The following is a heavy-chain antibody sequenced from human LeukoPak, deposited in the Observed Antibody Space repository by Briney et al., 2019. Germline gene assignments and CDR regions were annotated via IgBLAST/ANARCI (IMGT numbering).Heavy chain of an antibody. CDR3: VRVIYDSSAYYYDY. V-gene: IGHV3-64D*09. CDR2: ISSNGGST. CDR1: EFTFSDYT. D-gene: IGHD3-22*01. Sequence: GGSLRLSCSASEFTFSDYTMHWVRQPPGKGLQYVSAISSNGGSTYYADSLKARFTISRDNSKNTLYLEMSSLRVDDTAVYYCVRVIYDSSAYYYDYWGQGTLVTVSS. J-gene: IGHJ4*02.